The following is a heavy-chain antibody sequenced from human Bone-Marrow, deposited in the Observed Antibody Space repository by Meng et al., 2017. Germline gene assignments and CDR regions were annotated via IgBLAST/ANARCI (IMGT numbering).Heavy chain of an antibody. J-gene: IGHJ4*02. CDR1: GDSISSGGYS. CDR2: IYHSGST. D-gene: IGHD6-6*01. Sequence: QLQLQESGSGPLKPSQTLSLTCAVSGDSISSGGYSWSWIRQPTGKGLEWIGYIYHSGSTYFNPYLKSRVTVSVGRSKNQFSLNLSSVTAADTAVYYCARYSSSSLAFDFWGQGTLVTVSS. V-gene: IGHV4-30-2*01. CDR3: ARYSSSSLAFDF.